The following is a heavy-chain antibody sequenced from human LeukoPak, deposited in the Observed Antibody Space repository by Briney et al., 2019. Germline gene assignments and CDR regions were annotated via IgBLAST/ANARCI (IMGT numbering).Heavy chain of an antibody. CDR3: ARSAKGYSGSYSAQFDY. V-gene: IGHV3-7*01. D-gene: IGHD1-26*01. CDR1: GFTFSRHS. CDR2: IKQDGSEK. J-gene: IGHJ4*02. Sequence: GGSLRLSCAASGFTFSRHSINWVRQAPGKGLEWVANIKQDGSEKYYVDSVKGRFTISRDNAKNSLYLQMNSLRAEDTAVYYCARSAKGYSGSYSAQFDYWGQGTLVTVSS.